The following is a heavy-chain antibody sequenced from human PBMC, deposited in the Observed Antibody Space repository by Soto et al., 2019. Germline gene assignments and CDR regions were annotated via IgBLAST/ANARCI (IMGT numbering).Heavy chain of an antibody. V-gene: IGHV4-30-2*03. Sequence: SETLSITCAVSGGSISSGGYSWSWIRQPPGKGLEWIGYIYHSGSTYYNPSLKSRVTISVDTSKNQFSLKLSSVTAADTAVYFFSTVRRPLRSLDLRGQGTLVT. CDR3: STVRRPLRSLDL. CDR1: GGSISSGGYS. CDR2: IYHSGST. D-gene: IGHD2-8*01. J-gene: IGHJ4*02.